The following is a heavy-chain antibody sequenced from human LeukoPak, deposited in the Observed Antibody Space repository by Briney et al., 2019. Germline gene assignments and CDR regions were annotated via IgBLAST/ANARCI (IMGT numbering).Heavy chain of an antibody. J-gene: IGHJ4*02. V-gene: IGHV1-18*01. D-gene: IGHD1-7*01. CDR1: GYIFSNYG. CDR3: ARDVPGTTPFDY. CDR2: ISAKNGDT. Sequence: ASVKVSCKASGYIFSNYGISWVRQAPGQGREWMGWISAKNGDTNYIQKFRGRVTMTTDTSTSTAYMELWSLGSDDTAVYYCARDVPGTTPFDYWGQGTLVTVSS.